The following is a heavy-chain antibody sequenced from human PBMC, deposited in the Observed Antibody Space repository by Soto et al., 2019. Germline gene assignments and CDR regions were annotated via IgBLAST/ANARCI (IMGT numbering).Heavy chain of an antibody. D-gene: IGHD5-12*01. J-gene: IGHJ4*02. CDR1: GFTFSSYA. Sequence: GGSLRLSCAASGFTFSSYAMHWVRQAPGKGLEWVAVISYVGSNKYYADSVKGRFTISRDNSKNTLYLQMNSLRAEDTAVYYCARAYSGYDIGNYFDYWGQGTLVTVSS. CDR2: ISYVGSNK. V-gene: IGHV3-30-3*01. CDR3: ARAYSGYDIGNYFDY.